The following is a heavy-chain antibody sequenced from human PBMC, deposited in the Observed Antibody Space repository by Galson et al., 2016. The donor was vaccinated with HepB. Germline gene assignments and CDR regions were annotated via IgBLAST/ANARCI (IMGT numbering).Heavy chain of an antibody. CDR1: GYAISSGYDY. J-gene: IGHJ3*01. D-gene: IGHD2-21*01. CDR3: VRSGDSGAFDF. Sequence: SETLSLTCTVPGYAISSGYDYWGWIRQPPGKGLEWIASVDQSGRTFYNPSLKSRVTISVDTSKNQFSLKLNSLTAADTAVFYCVRSGDSGAFDFWGQGTLVTVSS. CDR2: VDQSGRT. V-gene: IGHV4-38-2*02.